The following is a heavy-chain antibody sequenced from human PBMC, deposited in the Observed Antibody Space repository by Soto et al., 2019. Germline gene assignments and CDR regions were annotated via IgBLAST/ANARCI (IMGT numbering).Heavy chain of an antibody. D-gene: IGHD3-9*01. V-gene: IGHV4-59*08. Sequence: PSETLSLTCTVSGGSLNYYYWSWIRQPPGKGLEWIGFVFSTGSTNYNPSLKSRVTISLDTSKNHFSLHLNSVTAADTAIYYCARQDDILTGVDYWGQGTLVTVS. CDR1: GGSLNYYY. CDR3: ARQDDILTGVDY. CDR2: VFSTGST. J-gene: IGHJ4*02.